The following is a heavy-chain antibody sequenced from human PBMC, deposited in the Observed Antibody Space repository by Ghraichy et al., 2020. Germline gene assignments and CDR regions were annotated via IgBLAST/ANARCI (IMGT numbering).Heavy chain of an antibody. CDR3: SKGAGSSWHGGGWFDP. J-gene: IGHJ5*02. D-gene: IGHD6-13*01. CDR1: GFTVSSTF. Sequence: GESLNISCAASGFTVSSTFMSWVRQAPGKGLEWVSVIYSGGGTYYPDSVKGRFTISRDSSENTLNLQMNNLRAEDTAVYYCSKGAGSSWHGGGWFDPWGQGTLVTVSS. CDR2: IYSGGGT. V-gene: IGHV3-53*01.